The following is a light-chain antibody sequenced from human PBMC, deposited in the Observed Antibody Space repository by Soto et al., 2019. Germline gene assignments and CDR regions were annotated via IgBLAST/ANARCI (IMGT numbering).Light chain of an antibody. CDR1: QSVSSY. CDR3: QQRSNWPPYT. Sequence: EIVLTQSPATLYLSPGERATLSCMASQSVSSYLAWYQQKPGQAPRLLIYDASNRATGIPARFSGSGSGKDFTLTISSLEPEDFAVYYCQQRSNWPPYTFGPGTKVDIK. V-gene: IGKV3-11*01. CDR2: DAS. J-gene: IGKJ2*01.